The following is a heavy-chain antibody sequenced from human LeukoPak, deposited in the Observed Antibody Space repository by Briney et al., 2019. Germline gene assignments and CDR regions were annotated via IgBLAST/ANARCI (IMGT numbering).Heavy chain of an antibody. CDR2: IRGKAYGGTV. CDR3: TRDPGFLEWFPRSPHFDY. D-gene: IGHD3-3*01. V-gene: IGHV3-49*04. J-gene: IGHJ4*02. CDR1: GFTVSSNY. Sequence: GGSLRLSCAASGFTVSSNYMSWVRQAPGKGLEWVGFIRGKAYGGTVEYAASVKGRFIISRDDSKSIAYLQMNSLKTEDTAVYYCTRDPGFLEWFPRSPHFDYWGQGTLVTVSS.